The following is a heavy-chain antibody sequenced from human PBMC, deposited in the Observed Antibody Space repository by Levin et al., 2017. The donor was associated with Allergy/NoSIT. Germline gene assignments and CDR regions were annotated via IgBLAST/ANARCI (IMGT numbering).Heavy chain of an antibody. V-gene: IGHV3-23*01. CDR3: AKGITIFGVGQLDY. CDR1: GFTFRNSA. D-gene: IGHD3-3*01. J-gene: IGHJ4*02. Sequence: PGGSLRLSCAASGFTFRNSAMNWVRQAAGKGLEWLSGITGDGDDTHYADSVKGRFTISRDNSKNTLYLQMSSLRAEDTATYYCAKGITIFGVGQLDYWGQGILVTVSS. CDR2: ITGDGDDT.